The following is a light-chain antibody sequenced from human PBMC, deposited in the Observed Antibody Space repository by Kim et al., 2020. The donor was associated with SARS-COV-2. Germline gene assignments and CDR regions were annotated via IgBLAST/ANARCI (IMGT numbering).Light chain of an antibody. J-gene: IGKJ5*01. CDR1: QNVRKF. CDR2: DAS. Sequence: ASVGDRVTISCQASQNVRKFLNWYQQKPGKAPNLLIYDASSLHTGVPSRFSGSGSGTDFTFTITSLQPEDIATYYCQHYDSLPISFGQGTRLEIK. V-gene: IGKV1-33*01. CDR3: QHYDSLPIS.